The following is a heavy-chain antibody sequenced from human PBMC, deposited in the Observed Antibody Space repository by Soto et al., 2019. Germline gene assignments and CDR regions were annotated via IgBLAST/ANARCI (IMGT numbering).Heavy chain of an antibody. D-gene: IGHD4-4*01. CDR1: EFTFSTYW. CDR3: ASVSAAQYYYGMDA. V-gene: IGHV3-74*01. CDR2: IDTIGSTT. J-gene: IGHJ6*02. Sequence: EVQLVESGGGLVQPGGSLRLSCAASEFTFSTYWMHWVRQAPGKGLEWVARIDTIGSTTTYAGSVQGRFTISRDNAKNTLYLQMHSVRDEDTAVYYCASVSAAQYYYGMDAWGQGTTVTVSS.